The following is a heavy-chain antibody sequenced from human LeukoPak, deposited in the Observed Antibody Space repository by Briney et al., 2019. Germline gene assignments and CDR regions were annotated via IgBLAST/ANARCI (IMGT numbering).Heavy chain of an antibody. CDR3: ASPRGYSGLETTP. CDR1: GFTFSGYP. V-gene: IGHV3-30-3*01. CDR2: ISYDGSNK. Sequence: GGSLRLSCAASGFTFSGYPIHRVRQAPGKGLEWVAVISYDGSNKYYADSVKGRFTISRDNSKNTLYLQMNSLRAEDTAVYYCASPRGYSGLETTPGGQGTLVTVSS. D-gene: IGHD5-12*01. J-gene: IGHJ4*02.